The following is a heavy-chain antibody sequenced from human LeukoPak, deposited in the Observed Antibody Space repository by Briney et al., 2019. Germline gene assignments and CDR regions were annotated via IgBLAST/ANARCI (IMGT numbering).Heavy chain of an antibody. J-gene: IGHJ5*02. CDR2: TYYRSKWYN. CDR1: GDSVSISSAA. Sequence: SQTLSLTFAISGDSVSISSAAWNWIRQSPSRGLEWLGRTYYRSKWYNDYAVSVKSRITINPDTSKNQFSLQLNSVTPEDTAVYYCAREPSAGGIAAAGTGWFDPWGQGTLVTVSS. D-gene: IGHD6-13*01. CDR3: AREPSAGGIAAAGTGWFDP. V-gene: IGHV6-1*01.